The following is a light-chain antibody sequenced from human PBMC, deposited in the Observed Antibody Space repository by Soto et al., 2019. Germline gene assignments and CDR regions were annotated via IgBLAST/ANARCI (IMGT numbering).Light chain of an antibody. CDR3: QQYDNWPLT. Sequence: ERVITQSPATLSVSPGERATLSCRASQSVDSNLAWYQQKPGQAPRLLIFGASTRATGIPARFSGSGSGTDFTLTISRLQSEDFGVYFCQQYDNWPLTFGGGTKVDIK. V-gene: IGKV3D-15*01. J-gene: IGKJ4*01. CDR1: QSVDSN. CDR2: GAS.